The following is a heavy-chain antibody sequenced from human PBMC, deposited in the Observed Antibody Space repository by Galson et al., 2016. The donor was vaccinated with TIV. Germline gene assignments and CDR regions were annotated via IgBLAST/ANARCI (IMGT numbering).Heavy chain of an antibody. CDR2: ITGGGGSS. CDR3: AKVPSSGFSYYSGIDV. J-gene: IGHJ6*02. Sequence: SLRLSCAASGFTFGNYWMYWVRQAPGKGLEWVAAITGGGGSSYYADSVKGRFTISRDNSKKMLYLQLNSLRAEDTAVYYCAKVPSSGFSYYSGIDVWGQGTTVTVA. CDR1: GFTFGNYW. V-gene: IGHV3-23*01. D-gene: IGHD6-19*01.